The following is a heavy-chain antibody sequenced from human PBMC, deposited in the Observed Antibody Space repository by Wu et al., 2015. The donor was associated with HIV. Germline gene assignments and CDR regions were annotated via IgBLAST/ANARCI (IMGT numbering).Heavy chain of an antibody. D-gene: IGHD4-11*01. V-gene: IGHV1-2*02. CDR2: INPSGGAT. J-gene: IGHJ4*02. Sequence: QVQLVQSGAEVKKPGSSVKVSCKPSGGTFSRYAFSWVRQAPGHGLEWMAWINPSGGATIYAEAFEGRVTVTTDTSMKTVYMELESLTSGDTAMYFCARDATPITTEFDYWGQGTLITVSS. CDR1: GGTFSRYA. CDR3: ARDATPITTEFDY.